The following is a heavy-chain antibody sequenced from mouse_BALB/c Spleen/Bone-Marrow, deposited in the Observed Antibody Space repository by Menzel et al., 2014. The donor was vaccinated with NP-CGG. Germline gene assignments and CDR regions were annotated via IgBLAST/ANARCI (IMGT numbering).Heavy chain of an antibody. J-gene: IGHJ4*01. CDR1: GYSITSGYS. V-gene: IGHV3-1*02. D-gene: IGHD1-3*01. CDR2: IHYSAGT. Sequence: EVKLEESGPDLEKPSQSLSLTCTVTGYSITSGYSWHCIRQFPGNKLEWMVYIHYSAGTNYNPSLKSRISITRDTSKNQFFLRLNSVTSEDTATYYCARSSGYYALDYGGRGTSVTVSS. CDR3: ARSSGYYALDY.